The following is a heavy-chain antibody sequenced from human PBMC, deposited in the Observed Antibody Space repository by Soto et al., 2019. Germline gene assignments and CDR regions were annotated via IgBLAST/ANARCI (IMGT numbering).Heavy chain of an antibody. CDR2: IIPILGIA. CDR3: AGYSYGRVDY. D-gene: IGHD5-18*01. J-gene: IGHJ4*02. CDR1: GGTFSSYT. Sequence: QVQLVQSGAEVKKPGSSVKVSCKASGGTFSSYTISWVRQAPGQGLEWMGRIIPILGIANYAQKFQGRVTLTAAKSTSTAYMELSSLRSEDTAVYYCAGYSYGRVDYCGQGTLVTVSS. V-gene: IGHV1-69*02.